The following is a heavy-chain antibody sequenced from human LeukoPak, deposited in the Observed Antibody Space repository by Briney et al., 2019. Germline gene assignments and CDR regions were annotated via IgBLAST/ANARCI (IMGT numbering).Heavy chain of an antibody. CDR2: INHSGST. CDR1: GGSISSYY. J-gene: IGHJ4*02. CDR3: ARGDSGYAFDY. Sequence: SETLSLTCTVSGGSISSYYWSWIRQPPGKGLEWIGEINHSGSTNYNPSLKSRVTISVDTSKNQFSLKLSSVTAADTAVYYCARGDSGYAFDYWGQGTLVTVSS. D-gene: IGHD5-12*01. V-gene: IGHV4-34*01.